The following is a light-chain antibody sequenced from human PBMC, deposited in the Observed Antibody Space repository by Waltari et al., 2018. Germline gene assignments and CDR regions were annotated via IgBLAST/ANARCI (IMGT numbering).Light chain of an antibody. CDR2: WAS. V-gene: IGKV4-1*01. CDR1: QSVLYSSNNKNY. CDR3: QQYYSSPYN. J-gene: IGKJ2*01. Sequence: DIVMTQSPDSLAVSLGERATINCKSRQSVLYSSNNKNYLAWYQQKPGQSPKLLIYWASTRESGVPDRFSGSGSGTDFTLTISSLQAEDVAVYYCQQYYSSPYNFGQGTKLEIK.